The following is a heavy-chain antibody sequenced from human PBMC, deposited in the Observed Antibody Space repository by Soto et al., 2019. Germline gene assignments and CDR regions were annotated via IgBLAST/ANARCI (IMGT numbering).Heavy chain of an antibody. V-gene: IGHV4-39*01. J-gene: IGHJ5*01. CDR3: ARHPTGFPNWFDS. D-gene: IGHD1-1*01. Sequence: LSLTCTVSGGSISSSPYNWGWIRQPPKKGLEWIGTISYSATTYYNTSLKSRVTMSVDTSKNQFSLKLSSVTAADTAVYYCARHPTGFPNWFDSWGQGTLVTVSS. CDR1: GGSISSSPYN. CDR2: ISYSATT.